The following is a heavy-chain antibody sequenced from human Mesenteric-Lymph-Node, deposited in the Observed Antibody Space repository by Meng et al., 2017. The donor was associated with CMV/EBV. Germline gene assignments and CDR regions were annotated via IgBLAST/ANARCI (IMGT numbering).Heavy chain of an antibody. D-gene: IGHD2-8*01. Sequence: TGYGSTWVRRAPGVRLGWMGWIHPNNGFTEYAQQFQGRVTMTRDASISTAYMELSSLRSDDTAMYYCARGPQYCTTTANCYGNWFDPWGQGTLVTISS. CDR1: TGYG. CDR2: IHPNNGFT. J-gene: IGHJ5*02. V-gene: IGHV1-2*02. CDR3: ARGPQYCTTTANCYGNWFDP.